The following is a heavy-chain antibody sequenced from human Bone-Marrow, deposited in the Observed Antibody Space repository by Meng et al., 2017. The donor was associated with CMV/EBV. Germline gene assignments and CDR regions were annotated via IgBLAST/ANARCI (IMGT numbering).Heavy chain of an antibody. CDR2: ISGSGGTT. D-gene: IGHD4-17*01. J-gene: IGHJ1*01. CDR1: GFTFSGYA. V-gene: IGHV3-23*01. CDR3: AKWGGDYGDG. Sequence: GGSLRLSCAASGFTFSGYAMSWVRQAPGKGLEWVSTISGSGGTTYYADSVKGRFTISRDNSKNTLYLQMNSLRAEDTAVYYCAKWGGDYGDGWGQGTLVTVSS.